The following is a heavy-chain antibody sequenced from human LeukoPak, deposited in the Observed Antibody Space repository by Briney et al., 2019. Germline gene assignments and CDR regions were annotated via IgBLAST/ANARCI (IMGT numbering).Heavy chain of an antibody. CDR2: INHSGST. V-gene: IGHV4-34*01. J-gene: IGHJ4*02. CDR1: GGSFSGYC. Sequence: SETLSLTCAVHGGSFSGYCCSWVRQPPGKGLEWIGEINHSGSTNYNPSLKSRVTISVDTSNNPFSLKLSSVTAADTAVYYCARTRVLLSFGEQTATFDYWGQGTLVTVSS. CDR3: ARTRVLLSFGEQTATFDY. D-gene: IGHD3-10*01.